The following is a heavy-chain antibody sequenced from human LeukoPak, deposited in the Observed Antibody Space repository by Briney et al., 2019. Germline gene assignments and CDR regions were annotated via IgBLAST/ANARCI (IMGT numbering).Heavy chain of an antibody. CDR3: ARDQGSIDY. CDR2: IYTSGST. Sequence: SETLSLTCTVSGGSISSGSYYWSWIRQPAGKGLEWIGRIYTSGSTNYNPSLKSRVTISVDTSKNQFSLKLSSVTAADTAVYYCARDQGSIDYWGQGTLDTVSS. D-gene: IGHD4-11*01. CDR1: GGSISSGSYY. J-gene: IGHJ4*02. V-gene: IGHV4-61*02.